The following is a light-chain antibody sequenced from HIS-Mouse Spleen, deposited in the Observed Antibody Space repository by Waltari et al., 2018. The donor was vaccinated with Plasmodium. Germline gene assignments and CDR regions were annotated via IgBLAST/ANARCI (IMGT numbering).Light chain of an antibody. CDR3: NSRDSSGNHLV. Sequence: SSELTQDPAVAVALGQTDRITCQGDSLRRYYASWYQQKPGQAPVLFTYGKNNRPSWIPDRFSGSRSGNTASLTITGAQAEDEADYYCNSRDSSGNHLVFGGGTKLTVL. V-gene: IGLV3-19*01. J-gene: IGLJ2*01. CDR1: SLRRYY. CDR2: GKN.